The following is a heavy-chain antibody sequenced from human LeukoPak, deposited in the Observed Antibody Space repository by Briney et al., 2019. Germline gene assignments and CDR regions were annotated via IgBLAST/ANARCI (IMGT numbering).Heavy chain of an antibody. CDR3: ARVWGSYRSHFDY. CDR1: GGSFSGYY. D-gene: IGHD3-16*02. V-gene: IGHV4-34*01. CDR2: INHSGST. Sequence: SETLSLTCAVYGGSFSGYYWSWIRQPPGKGLEWIGEINHSGSTNYNPSLKSRVTISVDTSKNQFSLKLSSVTAADTAVYYCARVWGSYRSHFDYWGQGTLVAVSS. J-gene: IGHJ4*02.